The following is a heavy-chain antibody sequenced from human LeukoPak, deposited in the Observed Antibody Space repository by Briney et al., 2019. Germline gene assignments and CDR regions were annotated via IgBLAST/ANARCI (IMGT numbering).Heavy chain of an antibody. J-gene: IGHJ6*02. V-gene: IGHV3-30-3*01. CDR1: GFTFSSYA. CDR3: ARGAPYYYDSSGYYYKDYYYGMDV. CDR2: ISYDGSNK. D-gene: IGHD3-22*01. Sequence: GRSLRLSCAASGFTFSSYAMHWVRQAPGKGLEWVAVISYDGSNKYYADSVKGRFTISRDNSKNTLYLQMNSLRAEDTAVYYCARGAPYYYDSSGYYYKDYYYGMDVWGQGTTVTVSS.